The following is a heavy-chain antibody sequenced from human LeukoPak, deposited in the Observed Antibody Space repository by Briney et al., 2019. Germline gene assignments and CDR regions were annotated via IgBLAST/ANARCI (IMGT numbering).Heavy chain of an antibody. CDR3: ARTYSGYDYLNL. CDR2: MNPSTGNT. V-gene: IGHV1-8*01. J-gene: IGHJ1*01. D-gene: IGHD5-12*01. CDR1: GYTFTNYD. Sequence: ASVKVSCKASGYTFTNYDINWVRQATGQGLEYMGWMNPSTGNTGYAQKFQGRITMTRNTSISTVFMELSNLRSEDTAVYYCARTYSGYDYLNLWGQGTLVTVSS.